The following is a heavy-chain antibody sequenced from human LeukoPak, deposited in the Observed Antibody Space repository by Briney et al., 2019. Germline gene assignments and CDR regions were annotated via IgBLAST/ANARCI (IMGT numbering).Heavy chain of an antibody. CDR2: INPNTGGT. V-gene: IGHV1-2*02. CDR3: AVDGGDN. D-gene: IGHD2-21*01. J-gene: IGHJ4*02. Sequence: ASVKVSCKASGYPFTAYYMHWVRQAPGQGLEWMGWINPNTGGTDHAQRFQGRVTMTRDTSISTAYMELSSLRFDDTAVYYCAVDGGDNWGQGTLVTVSP. CDR1: GYPFTAYY.